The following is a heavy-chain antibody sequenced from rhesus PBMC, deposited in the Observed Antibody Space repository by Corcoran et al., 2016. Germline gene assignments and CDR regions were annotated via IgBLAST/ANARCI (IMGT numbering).Heavy chain of an antibody. CDR3: ARNYGQDYYGLDS. CDR1: GFTLVSYG. D-gene: IGHD1-26*01. Sequence: EVQLVESGGGLVQPGGSLRLSCAASGFTLVSYGMHWVRQAPGKGLEWVAVISYDGSKKYYACSVKDRFTISRDNSKNMLYLQMNNLKLEDTAVYYCARNYGQDYYGLDSWGQGVVVTVSS. CDR2: ISYDGSKK. V-gene: IGHV3-54*02. J-gene: IGHJ6*01.